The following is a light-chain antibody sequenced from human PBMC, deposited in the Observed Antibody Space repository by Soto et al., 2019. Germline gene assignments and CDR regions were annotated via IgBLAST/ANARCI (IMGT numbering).Light chain of an antibody. CDR1: QSINSW. CDR2: KAS. V-gene: IGKV1-5*03. J-gene: IGKJ1*01. Sequence: DIQMTQSPSTLSASVGDRVTITCRASQSINSWLAWYQQKPGKAPKLLIYKASSLERGVPSRFSGSGSGTEFTLTISSLQPDDFATYYCQQYDSYSETFGQGTKVVIK. CDR3: QQYDSYSET.